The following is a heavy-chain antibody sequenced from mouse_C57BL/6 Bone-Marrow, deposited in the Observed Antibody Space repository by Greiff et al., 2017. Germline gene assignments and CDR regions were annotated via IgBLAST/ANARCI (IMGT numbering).Heavy chain of an antibody. Sequence: EVKLVESGGGLVQPGGSMKLSCVASGFTFSNYWMNWVRQSPEKGLEWVAQIRLKSDNYATHYAESVKGRFTISRDDSQSSVYLQMNNLRAEDTGMYYCTDPNWASWFAYWGQGTLVTVSA. J-gene: IGHJ3*01. CDR2: IRLKSDNYAT. V-gene: IGHV6-3*01. CDR3: TDPNWASWFAY. D-gene: IGHD4-1*01. CDR1: GFTFSNYW.